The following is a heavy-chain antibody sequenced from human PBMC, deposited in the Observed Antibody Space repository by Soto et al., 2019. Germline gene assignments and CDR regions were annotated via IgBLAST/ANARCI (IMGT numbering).Heavy chain of an antibody. CDR2: INPSGGST. Sequence: SGCTLRSYIMHGVRQAHGQGLEWMGIINPSGGSTSYAQKFQGRVTMTRDTSTSTVYMELSSLRSEDTAVCYCARVVGYYGSANWFDPWGQGTLVTVSS. D-gene: IGHD3-10*01. CDR3: ARVVGYYGSANWFDP. V-gene: IGHV1-46*01. CDR1: GCTLRSYI. J-gene: IGHJ5*02.